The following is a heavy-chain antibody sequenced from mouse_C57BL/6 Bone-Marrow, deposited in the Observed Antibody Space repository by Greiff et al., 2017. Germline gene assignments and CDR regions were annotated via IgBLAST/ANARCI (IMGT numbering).Heavy chain of an antibody. J-gene: IGHJ2*01. CDR1: GYTFTSYW. Sequence: QVQLQQPGAELVRPGSSVKLSCKASGYTFTSYWMDWVKQRPGQGLEWIGNIYPSDSETHYNQKFKDKATLTVDQSSSTAYMQLSSLTSEDSAVYYCARGDYGSGFDYWGQGTTLTVSS. D-gene: IGHD1-1*01. V-gene: IGHV1-61*01. CDR2: IYPSDSET. CDR3: ARGDYGSGFDY.